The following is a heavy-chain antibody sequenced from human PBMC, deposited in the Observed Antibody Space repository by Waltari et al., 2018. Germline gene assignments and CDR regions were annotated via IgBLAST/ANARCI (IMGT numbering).Heavy chain of an antibody. CDR1: GFPFSTFG. V-gene: IGHV3-30*02. CDR2: IWFDGSDK. CDR3: AKDAFGNTYLDF. D-gene: IGHD2-2*02. J-gene: IGHJ4*02. Sequence: QVNLVESGGGVVQRGGSLRLSCATSGFPFSTFGMHWGRQAPGKGLEWVALIWFDGSDKFYADSVRGRFTISRDNSARTLYLDMDSLRLDDTAMYYCAKDAFGNTYLDFWGQGTLVTVSS.